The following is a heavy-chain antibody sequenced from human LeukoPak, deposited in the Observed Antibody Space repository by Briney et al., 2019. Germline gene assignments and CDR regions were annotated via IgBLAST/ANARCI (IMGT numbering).Heavy chain of an antibody. CDR1: GYTFTSYY. D-gene: IGHD1-1*01. J-gene: IGHJ5*02. CDR2: INPSGGST. CDR3: ARDWNGGNGLGGSNWFDP. V-gene: IGHV1-46*01. Sequence: ASVKVSCKASGYTFTSYYMHWVRQAPGQGLEWMGIINPSGGSTSYARKFQGRVTMTRDTSTSTVYMELSSLRSEDTAVYYCARDWNGGNGLGGSNWFDPWGQGTLVTVSS.